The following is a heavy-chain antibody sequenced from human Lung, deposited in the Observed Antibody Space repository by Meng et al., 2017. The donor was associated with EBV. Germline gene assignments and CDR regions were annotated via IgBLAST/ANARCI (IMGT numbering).Heavy chain of an antibody. CDR1: GCTFSSYW. J-gene: IGHJ3*02. V-gene: IGHV3-74*01. CDR3: ARGYYDSSGYYRNDAFDI. D-gene: IGHD3-22*01. CDR2: INSDGSST. Sequence: EVQLVESGGGLVQPGGSLRLSCAASGCTFSSYWMHWVRQAPGKGLVWVSRINSDGSSTSYADSVKGRFTISRDNAKNTLYLQMNSLRAEDTAVYYCARGYYDSSGYYRNDAFDIWGQGTMVTVS.